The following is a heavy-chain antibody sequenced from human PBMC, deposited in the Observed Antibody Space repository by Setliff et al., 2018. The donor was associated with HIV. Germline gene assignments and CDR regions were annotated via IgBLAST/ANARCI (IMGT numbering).Heavy chain of an antibody. J-gene: IGHJ4*02. Sequence: EASVKVSCKASGYTFTNYGISWARQAPGQGLEWMGWISGYNGNTNYAQKFQGRVTMTTDTSTRTAYMELRSLRSDDTAVYYCARDSRSSIAPYNFDYWGQGTVVTVSS. CDR3: ARDSRSSIAPYNFDY. V-gene: IGHV1-18*01. CDR1: GYTFTNYG. D-gene: IGHD6-6*01. CDR2: ISGYNGNT.